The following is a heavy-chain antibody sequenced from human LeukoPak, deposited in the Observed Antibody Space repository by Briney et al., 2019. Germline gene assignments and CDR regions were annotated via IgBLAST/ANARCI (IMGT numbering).Heavy chain of an antibody. Sequence: SDTLSLTCTVSGGSISYYYWSWIRQSPGKGLEWIGYIYYSGTTNYNPSLKSRVTISVDTSKNQFSPQRRCVTAADTAVLYCAREDPQTTVPEGMDVWGQGTTVTVSS. J-gene: IGHJ6*02. CDR1: GGSISYYY. CDR3: AREDPQTTVPEGMDV. V-gene: IGHV4-59*01. D-gene: IGHD4-17*01. CDR2: IYYSGTT.